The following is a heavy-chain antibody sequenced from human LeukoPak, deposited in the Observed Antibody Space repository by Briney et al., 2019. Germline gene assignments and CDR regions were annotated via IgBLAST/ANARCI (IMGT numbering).Heavy chain of an antibody. D-gene: IGHD2-15*01. Sequence: GGSLRLSCAASGFTFSSYAMSWVRQAPGKGLEWVSAISGSGGSTYYADSVKGRFTISRDNSKNTLYLQMNSLRAEDTAVYYCAEDGSGDIVVVVAATPEYYFDYWGQGTLVTVSS. CDR3: AEDGSGDIVVVVAATPEYYFDY. V-gene: IGHV3-23*01. CDR1: GFTFSSYA. J-gene: IGHJ4*02. CDR2: ISGSGGST.